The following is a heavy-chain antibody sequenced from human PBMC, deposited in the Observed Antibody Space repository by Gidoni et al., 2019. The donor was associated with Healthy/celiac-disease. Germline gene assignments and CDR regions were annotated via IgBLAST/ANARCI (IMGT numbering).Heavy chain of an antibody. CDR2: FDPEDGET. CDR1: GYTLTELS. D-gene: IGHD1-1*01. V-gene: IGHV1-24*01. CDR3: ATSDRTTGTTPSNWFDP. J-gene: IGHJ5*02. Sequence: QVQLVQSGAEVKQPGASVTVSCKVSGYTLTELSMHWVRQAPGKGLEWMGGFDPEDGETIYAQKFQGRVTMTEDTSTDTAYMELSSLRSEDTAVYYCATSDRTTGTTPSNWFDPWGQGTLVTVSS.